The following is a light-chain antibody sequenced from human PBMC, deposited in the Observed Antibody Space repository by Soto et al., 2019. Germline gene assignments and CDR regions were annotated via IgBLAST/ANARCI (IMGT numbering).Light chain of an antibody. CDR1: QGITSY. V-gene: IGKV1-9*01. J-gene: IGKJ1*01. Sequence: IQLTQSPSSLSASVGDRVTITCRASQGITSYLAWYQQKPGKAPKLLIYAASTLQSGVPSRFSGSGSATDFTLTISSLQPEDFATYYCQQLNSYPRTFGQGTKLDIK. CDR3: QQLNSYPRT. CDR2: AAS.